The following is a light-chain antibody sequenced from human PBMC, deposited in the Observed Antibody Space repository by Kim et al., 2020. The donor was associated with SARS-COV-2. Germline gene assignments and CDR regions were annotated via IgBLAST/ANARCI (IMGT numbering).Light chain of an antibody. CDR3: NSRDSNDNVV. J-gene: IGLJ2*01. CDR2: GKN. CDR1: SLRSYY. V-gene: IGLV3-19*01. Sequence: SSELTQDPAVSVALGQTVRITCQGDSLRSYYATWYQQKPGQAPILVIYGKNNRPSGIPDRFSGSSSGNTASLTITGTQAVDEADYYCNSRDSNDNVVFGGGTQLT.